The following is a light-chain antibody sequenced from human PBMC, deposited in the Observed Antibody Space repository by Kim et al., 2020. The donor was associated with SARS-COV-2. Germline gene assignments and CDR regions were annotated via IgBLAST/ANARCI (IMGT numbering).Light chain of an antibody. CDR1: QNINNY. CDR3: HQYNDWPPGP. Sequence: IVMTQSPPTLSVSPGERATLSCRASQNINNYLAWYQQKPGKAPRLLIYSSSTRATGVPDRFSGSGSGTEFTLTINSLQSEDFAVYYCHQYNDWPPGPFGQGTKLEI. J-gene: IGKJ2*01. V-gene: IGKV3-15*01. CDR2: SSS.